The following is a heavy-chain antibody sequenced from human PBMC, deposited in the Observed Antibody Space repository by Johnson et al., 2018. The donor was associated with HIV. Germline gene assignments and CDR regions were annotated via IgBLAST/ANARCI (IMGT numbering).Heavy chain of an antibody. CDR1: GFSFDDYG. CDR2: VSWIGGSI. CDR3: AREATVTLLHQWAFDI. Sequence: VRLVESGGGVVRPGGSLRLSCEGSGFSFDDYGICWVRQAPGKGLEWVSGVSWIGGSIGYADSVKGRFTISRDNSKNTLYLQMNSLRAEDTAVYYCAREATVTLLHQWAFDIWGQGTMVTVSS. D-gene: IGHD4-17*01. V-gene: IGHV3-20*04. J-gene: IGHJ3*02.